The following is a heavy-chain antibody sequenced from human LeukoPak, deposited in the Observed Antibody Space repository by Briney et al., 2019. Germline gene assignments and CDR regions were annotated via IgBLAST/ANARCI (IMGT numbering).Heavy chain of an antibody. V-gene: IGHV1-2*02. CDR2: INPNSGGA. D-gene: IGHD1-1*01. Sequence: ASVKVSCKASGYTFTGYYMHWVRQAPGQGLEWMGWINPNSGGANYAQKFQGRVTMTRDTSISTAYMELSRLRSDDTAVYYCARESRQLERLGILTMRYDFDYWGQGTMVTISS. J-gene: IGHJ4*02. CDR1: GYTFTGYY. CDR3: ARESRQLERLGILTMRYDFDY.